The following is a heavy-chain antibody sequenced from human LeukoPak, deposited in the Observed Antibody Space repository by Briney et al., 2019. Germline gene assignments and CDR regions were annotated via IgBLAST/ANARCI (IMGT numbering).Heavy chain of an antibody. J-gene: IGHJ4*02. CDR3: AKGTIAAAATTGYFDY. D-gene: IGHD6-13*01. Sequence: PGGSLRLSCAASGFTFSSYAMSWVRQAPGKGLEWVSAISGSGGSTYYADSVKGRFTISRDNSKNTLYLQMNSLRAEDTAVYYCAKGTIAAAATTGYFDYWGQGTLVTVSS. CDR1: GFTFSSYA. CDR2: ISGSGGST. V-gene: IGHV3-23*01.